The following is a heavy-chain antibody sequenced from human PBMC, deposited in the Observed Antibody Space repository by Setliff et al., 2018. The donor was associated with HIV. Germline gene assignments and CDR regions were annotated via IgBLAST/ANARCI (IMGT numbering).Heavy chain of an antibody. D-gene: IGHD3-3*01. Sequence: GGSLRLSCAASGFTFSDYYMGWLRQAPGKGLEWVSYISRDGNTIYYADSVKGRFTISRDNAKNSLYLQLNSLRPEDTAVYYCARANKPYNFWSGYSNYYYYYYMDVWGKGTTVTVSS. J-gene: IGHJ6*03. V-gene: IGHV3-11*04. CDR1: GFTFSDYY. CDR3: ARANKPYNFWSGYSNYYYYYYMDV. CDR2: ISRDGNTI.